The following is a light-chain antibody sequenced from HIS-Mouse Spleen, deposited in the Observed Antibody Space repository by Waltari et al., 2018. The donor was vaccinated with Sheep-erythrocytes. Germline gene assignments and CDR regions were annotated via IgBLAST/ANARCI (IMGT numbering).Light chain of an antibody. CDR2: AAS. CDR3: LQDYNYPYT. Sequence: AIQMTQSPPSLAAPVGDRVTITGRASPSIRNDLGRYQRKPGKATKLLIYAASSLQSGVPSRFSGSRSGTDFTLTISSLQPEDFATYYCLQDYNYPYTFGQGTKLEIK. CDR1: PSIRND. V-gene: IGKV1-6*01. J-gene: IGKJ2*01.